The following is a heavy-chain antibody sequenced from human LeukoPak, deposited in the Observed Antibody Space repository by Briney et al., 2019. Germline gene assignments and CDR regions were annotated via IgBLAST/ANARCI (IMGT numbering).Heavy chain of an antibody. CDR2: INAGNGNT. Sequence: ASVKVSCKASGYTFTSYAMHWVRQAPGQRLEWMGWINAGNGNTKYSQKFQGRVTITRDTSASTAYMELSSLRSDDTAVYYCARWRWGGIVVVVAANVGYNWFDPWGQGTLVTVSS. D-gene: IGHD2-15*01. J-gene: IGHJ5*02. CDR3: ARWRWGGIVVVVAANVGYNWFDP. V-gene: IGHV1-3*01. CDR1: GYTFTSYA.